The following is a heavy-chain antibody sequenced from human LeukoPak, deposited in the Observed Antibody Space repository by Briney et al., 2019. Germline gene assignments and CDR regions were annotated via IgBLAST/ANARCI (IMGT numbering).Heavy chain of an antibody. CDR2: IYRGGDT. J-gene: IGHJ3*02. Sequence: PGGSPRLSCAASGFGVSSNYMTWIRQAPGKGLEWVSVIYRGGDTFYADSVRGRFTISRDNSKNTLYLQMNSLRAEDTAVYYCARRTTLRIVVVPAAFDIWGQGTMVTVSS. CDR3: ARRTTLRIVVVPAAFDI. V-gene: IGHV3-53*01. CDR1: GFGVSSNY. D-gene: IGHD2-2*01.